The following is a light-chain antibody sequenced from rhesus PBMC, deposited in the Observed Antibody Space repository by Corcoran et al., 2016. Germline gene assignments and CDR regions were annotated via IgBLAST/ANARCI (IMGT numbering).Light chain of an antibody. V-gene: IGKV2-104*02. CDR1: QSLLDSENGKTY. CDR2: EVS. CDR3: LQALVFPQS. Sequence: EIVMTQTPLSLPVTPGEPASISCRSSQSLLDSENGKTYLDWYLQKPGQSPQLLIYEVSSRASGVPDRLSGGGSDTDFTLKSRRVEAEDVGVYYCLQALVFPQSFGQGTKVEIK. J-gene: IGKJ2*01.